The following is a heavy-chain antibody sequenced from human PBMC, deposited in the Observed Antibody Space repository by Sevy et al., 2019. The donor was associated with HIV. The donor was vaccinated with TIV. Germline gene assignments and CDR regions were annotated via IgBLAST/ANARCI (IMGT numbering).Heavy chain of an antibody. CDR2: MSYDGSNK. Sequence: GGSLRLSCAASGFTFSSYAMHWVRQAPGKGLEWVAVMSYDGSNKYYADSVKGRFTISGDNPKNTLYLQMNSLRGEDTSVYYCARDVGDFWTRLDYWGQGTLVTVSS. V-gene: IGHV3-30*04. CDR3: ARDVGDFWTRLDY. CDR1: GFTFSSYA. D-gene: IGHD3-3*01. J-gene: IGHJ4*02.